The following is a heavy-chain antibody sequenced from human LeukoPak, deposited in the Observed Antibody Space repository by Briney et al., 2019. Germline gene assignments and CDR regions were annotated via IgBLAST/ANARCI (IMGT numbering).Heavy chain of an antibody. CDR3: ARERPSYYYDSSGSVDAFDI. CDR2: ISAYNGNT. V-gene: IGHV1-18*01. D-gene: IGHD3-22*01. CDR1: GYAFTSYG. J-gene: IGHJ3*02. Sequence: ASVKVSCKASGYAFTSYGTSWVRQAHGQGLEVMGWISAYNGNTNYAQKLQGRVTMTTDTSTSTAYMELRSLRSDDTAVYYCARERPSYYYDSSGSVDAFDIWGQGTMATVSS.